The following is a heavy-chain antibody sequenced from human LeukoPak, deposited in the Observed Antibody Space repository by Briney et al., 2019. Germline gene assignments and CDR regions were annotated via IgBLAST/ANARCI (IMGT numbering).Heavy chain of an antibody. CDR3: ATERAGITMVRSWFDP. Sequence: EASVKVSCKASGYTFTGYYMHWVRQAPGQGLEWMGGFDPEDGETIYAQKFQGRVTMTEDTSTDTAYMELSSLRSEDTAVYYCATERAGITMVRSWFDPWGQGTLVTVSS. V-gene: IGHV1-24*01. J-gene: IGHJ5*02. D-gene: IGHD3-10*01. CDR1: GYTFTGYY. CDR2: FDPEDGET.